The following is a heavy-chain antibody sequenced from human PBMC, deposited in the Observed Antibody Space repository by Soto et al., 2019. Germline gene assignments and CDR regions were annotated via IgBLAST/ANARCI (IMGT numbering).Heavy chain of an antibody. Sequence: SETLSLTCTVSGGSMIAYYWNWSRQPPGKGLQWIGYTYYSGSTTYNPSLKSRVTISVDSSKNQFSLKLDSVTPADTAVYYCARVRGTAGKRYFDYWGPGTLVTVSS. CDR3: ARVRGTAGKRYFDY. V-gene: IGHV4-59*01. CDR2: TYYSGST. D-gene: IGHD6-13*01. CDR1: GGSMIAYY. J-gene: IGHJ4*02.